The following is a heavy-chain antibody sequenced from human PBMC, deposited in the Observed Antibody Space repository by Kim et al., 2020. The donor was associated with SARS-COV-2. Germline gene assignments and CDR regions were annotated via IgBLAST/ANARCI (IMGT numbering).Heavy chain of an antibody. V-gene: IGHV3-30*18. CDR1: GFSFSSHG. J-gene: IGHJ2*01. CDR3: AKDQRDSSNWLYWYFDI. Sequence: GGSLRLSCAASGFSFSSHGMHWVRQAPGKGLEWVAVISPDGNNKFYADSVKGRFTISRDTSKNTLYLHMSSLRAEDTAMYYCAKDQRDSSNWLYWYFDIWGRGTLVTVSS. CDR2: ISPDGNNK. D-gene: IGHD6-13*01.